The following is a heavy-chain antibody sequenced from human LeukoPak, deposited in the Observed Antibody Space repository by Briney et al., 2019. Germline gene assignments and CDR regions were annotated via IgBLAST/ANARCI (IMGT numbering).Heavy chain of an antibody. CDR3: ARDGDYYDSSGYYYS. V-gene: IGHV3-23*01. CDR2: ISGGGGST. D-gene: IGHD3-22*01. J-gene: IGHJ4*02. Sequence: GGSLRLSCAASGFTFSSHAMSWVRQAPGRGREWVSGISGGGGSTYYADSVKGRFTISRDNSKNTLYLQMNSLTAEDPAVHYCARDGDYYDSSGYYYSWGPGTLVTVSP. CDR1: GFTFSSHA.